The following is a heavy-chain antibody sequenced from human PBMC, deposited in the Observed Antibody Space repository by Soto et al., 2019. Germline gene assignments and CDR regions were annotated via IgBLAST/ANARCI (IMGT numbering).Heavy chain of an antibody. CDR1: GPIFSSYG. Sequence: EVQLVESGGGLVKPGGSLRLSCVASGPIFSSYGMNWLRQAPGNGLEWVSSIDSSGRYIYYADSLQGRFTISRDNAKNSMYLQMNSLRVEDTARYFCARDESAGSSTSDWGQGTLVTVSS. J-gene: IGHJ4*02. CDR2: IDSSGRYI. V-gene: IGHV3-21*01. CDR3: ARDESAGSSTSD. D-gene: IGHD2-2*01.